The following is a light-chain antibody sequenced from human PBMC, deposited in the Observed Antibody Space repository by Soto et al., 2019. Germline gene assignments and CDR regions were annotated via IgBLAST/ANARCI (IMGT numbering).Light chain of an antibody. Sequence: DIYMTQSPSSLSASVGDRVTINCRASQSISSYLTWYQQRPGKVPKLLIYVAATLQRGVPSRFSGNGSGTDFTLTISTLQPDDFATYFCQQSYSRPPTFGPGTTVDIK. CDR2: VAA. CDR3: QQSYSRPPT. J-gene: IGKJ3*01. CDR1: QSISSY. V-gene: IGKV1-39*01.